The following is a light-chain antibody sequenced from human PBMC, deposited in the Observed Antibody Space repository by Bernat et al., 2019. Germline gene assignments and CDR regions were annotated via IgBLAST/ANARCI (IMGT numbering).Light chain of an antibody. CDR3: LQHNSFPRT. J-gene: IGKJ1*01. V-gene: IGKV1-17*01. CDR2: GAS. Sequence: DIQMTQFPSSLSASVGDRVTITCRTSQDIRNDLGCYQQKPGKAPKRLIYGASSLQSGVTSRFSGSGSGTEFTLTISSMQHKDFPTYYCLQHNSFPRTIGQGTKVEIK. CDR1: QDIRND.